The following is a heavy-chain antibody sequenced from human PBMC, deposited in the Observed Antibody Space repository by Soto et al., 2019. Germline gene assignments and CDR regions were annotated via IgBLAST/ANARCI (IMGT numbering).Heavy chain of an antibody. CDR2: TYYRSKWYN. CDR3: AREGDYEWAYYYGMDV. J-gene: IGHJ6*02. D-gene: IGHD4-17*01. V-gene: IGHV6-1*01. Sequence: SQTLSLTCAMSVDSVSSNSAAWSWIRQSPSRGLEWLGRTYYRSKWYNDYAVSVKSRITINPDTSKNQFSLQLNSVTPEDTAVYYCAREGDYEWAYYYGMDVWGQGTTVTVSS. CDR1: VDSVSSNSAA.